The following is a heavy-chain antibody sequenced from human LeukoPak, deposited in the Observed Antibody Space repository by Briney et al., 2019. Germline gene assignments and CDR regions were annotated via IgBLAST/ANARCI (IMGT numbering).Heavy chain of an antibody. Sequence: SETLSLTCTVSGGSISSSSYYWGWIRQPPGKGLEWIGSIYYSGTTNYNPSLKSRVTISLDKSKNRFSLRLSSVTAADTAVYYCARDQWLLRGGDHDAFDVWGQGTMVTVS. V-gene: IGHV4-39*07. CDR1: GGSISSSSYY. CDR2: IYYSGTT. CDR3: ARDQWLLRGGDHDAFDV. J-gene: IGHJ3*01. D-gene: IGHD6-19*01.